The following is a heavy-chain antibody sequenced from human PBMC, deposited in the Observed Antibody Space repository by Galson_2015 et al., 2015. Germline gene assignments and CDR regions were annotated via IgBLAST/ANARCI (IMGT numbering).Heavy chain of an antibody. J-gene: IGHJ6*03. CDR3: AQWLGRDDYYYYLNV. V-gene: IGHV3-7*01. Sequence: SLRLSCAASGFTFSGHWMAWVRQAPGKGPEWVATIKGDGSEKYYVDSVKGRFTISRDNAQNSLYLQMSSLRAEDTAVYYCAQWLGRDDYYYYLNVWGEGTTVTVSS. CDR2: IKGDGSEK. D-gene: IGHD6-19*01. CDR1: GFTFSGHW.